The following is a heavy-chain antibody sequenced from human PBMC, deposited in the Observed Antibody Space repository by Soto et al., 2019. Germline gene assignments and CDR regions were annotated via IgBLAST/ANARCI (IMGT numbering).Heavy chain of an antibody. D-gene: IGHD5-12*01. CDR3: AKEGVVATIFEERRTDAFDI. V-gene: IGHV3-23*01. CDR2: ISGSGGST. CDR1: GFTFSSYA. Sequence: GGSLRLSCAASGFTFSSYAMSWVRQAPGKGLEWVSAISGSGGSTYYADSVKGRFTISRDNSKNTLYLQMNSLRAEDTAVYYCAKEGVVATIFEERRTDAFDIWGQGTMVTVSS. J-gene: IGHJ3*02.